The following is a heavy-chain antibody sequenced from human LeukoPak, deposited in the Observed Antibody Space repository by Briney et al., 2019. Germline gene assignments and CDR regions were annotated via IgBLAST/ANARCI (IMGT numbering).Heavy chain of an antibody. V-gene: IGHV3-21*01. CDR2: ISSSSSYI. J-gene: IGHJ4*02. CDR1: GFTFSSYS. Sequence: PGGSLRLSCAASGFTFSSYSMNWVRQAPGKGLEWVSSISSSSSYIYYADSVKGRFTISRDNAKNSLYLQMNSLRAEDTAVYYCAHIVVVPAASLRLDYWGQGTLVTVSS. CDR3: AHIVVVPAASLRLDY. D-gene: IGHD2-2*01.